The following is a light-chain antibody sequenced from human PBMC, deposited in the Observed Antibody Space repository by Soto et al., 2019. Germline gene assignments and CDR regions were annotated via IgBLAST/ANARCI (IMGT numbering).Light chain of an antibody. Sequence: QSVLTQPPSVSGAPGQRVTISCNGSSSNIGAGYDVQWFQQLPGTAPKILIDADGNRPSGVPDRFSASKSDTSASLAITGLQADDEAAYYCQSYDNSHVLFGGGTQLTVL. CDR2: ADG. CDR3: QSYDNSHVL. V-gene: IGLV1-40*01. J-gene: IGLJ2*01. CDR1: SSNIGAGYD.